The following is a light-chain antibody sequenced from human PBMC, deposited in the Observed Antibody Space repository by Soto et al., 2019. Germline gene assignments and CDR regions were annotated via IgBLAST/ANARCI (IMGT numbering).Light chain of an antibody. CDR3: QQYGSYSSWT. J-gene: IGKJ1*01. V-gene: IGKV1-5*01. CDR1: QTISTY. CDR2: DAS. Sequence: DIQMTQAPSSLSASVGDGVTITWRASQTISTYLAWYQQKPGRAPKLLIYDASGLEGGVPSRFSGSGSGTEFTLTISSLQPDDFATYYCQQYGSYSSWTFGQGTKVDIK.